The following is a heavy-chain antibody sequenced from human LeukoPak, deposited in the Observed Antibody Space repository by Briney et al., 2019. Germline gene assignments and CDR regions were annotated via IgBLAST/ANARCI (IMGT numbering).Heavy chain of an antibody. D-gene: IGHD4-17*01. CDR1: GFTFSSYE. CDR3: ARHPMTTVTFFDY. Sequence: PGGSLRLSCAASGFTFSSYEMNWVRQAPGKGLEWVSYISSSSSTIYYADSVKGRFTISRDNAKNSLYLQMNSLRAEDTAEYFCARHPMTTVTFFDYWGQGTLVTVSS. V-gene: IGHV3-48*01. CDR2: ISSSSSTI. J-gene: IGHJ4*02.